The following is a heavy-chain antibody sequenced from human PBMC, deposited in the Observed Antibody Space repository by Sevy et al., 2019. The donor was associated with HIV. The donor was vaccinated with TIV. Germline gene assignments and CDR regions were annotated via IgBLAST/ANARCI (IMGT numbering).Heavy chain of an antibody. CDR3: VRTAGLTGSYEY. CDR1: GFTFTNFP. D-gene: IGHD3-9*01. CDR2: ISFNGTHE. J-gene: IGHJ4*02. V-gene: IGHV3-30-3*01. Sequence: GGSLRLSCAASGFTFTNFPMHWVRQAPGRGLEWVAIISFNGTHEFYEDSVKGRFTMSRDNSKSTLYLQMNSLRREDTAVYYCVRTAGLTGSYEYWGQGTQVTVSS.